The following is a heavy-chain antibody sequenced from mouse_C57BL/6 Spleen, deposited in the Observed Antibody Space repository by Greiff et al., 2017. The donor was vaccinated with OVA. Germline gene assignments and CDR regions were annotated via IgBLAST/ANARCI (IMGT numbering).Heavy chain of an antibody. CDR1: GFTFSSYA. J-gene: IGHJ3*01. V-gene: IGHV5-4*03. Sequence: EVMLVESGGGLVKPGGSLKLSCAASGFTFSSYAMSWVRQTPEKRLEWVATISDGGSYTYYPDNVKGRFTLSRDNAKNNLYLQMSHLKSEDPAMYYGARGDYYGSSYDWFAYWGQGTLVTVSA. CDR2: ISDGGSYT. CDR3: ARGDYYGSSYDWFAY. D-gene: IGHD1-1*01.